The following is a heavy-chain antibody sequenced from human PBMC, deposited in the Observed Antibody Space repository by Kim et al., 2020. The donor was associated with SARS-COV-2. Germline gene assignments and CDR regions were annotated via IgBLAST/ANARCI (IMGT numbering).Heavy chain of an antibody. CDR3: ARLRGTSWFDS. Sequence: NCYATSMKNRITINPDTSSNQFSLHLNSVTADDTAVYFCARLRGTSWFDSWGQGTLVTVSS. V-gene: IGHV6-1*01. D-gene: IGHD2-2*01. J-gene: IGHJ5*01. CDR2: N.